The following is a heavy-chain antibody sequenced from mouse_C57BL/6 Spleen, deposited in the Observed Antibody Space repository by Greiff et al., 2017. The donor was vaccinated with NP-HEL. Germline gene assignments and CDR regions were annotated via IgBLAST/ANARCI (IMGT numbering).Heavy chain of an antibody. D-gene: IGHD4-1*01. Sequence: EVKVEESGEGLVKPGGSLKLSCAASGFTFSSYAMSWVRQTPEKRLEWVAYISSGGDYIYYADTVKGRFTLSRDNARNTLYLQMSSLKSEDTAMYYYTRGGWDGHFDYWGQGTTLTVSS. CDR3: TRGGWDGHFDY. V-gene: IGHV5S21*01. CDR1: GFTFSSYA. CDR2: ISSGGDYI. J-gene: IGHJ2*01.